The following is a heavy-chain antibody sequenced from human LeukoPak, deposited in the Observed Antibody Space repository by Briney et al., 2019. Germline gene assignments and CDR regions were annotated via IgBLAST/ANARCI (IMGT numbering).Heavy chain of an antibody. CDR3: AKDGAVAGTGTEIDY. D-gene: IGHD6-19*01. V-gene: IGHV3-23*01. Sequence: GGSLRLSCAASGFTFSSYAMSWVRQAPGKGLEWVSAISGSGGSTYYADSVKGRFTISRDNSKNTLYLQVNSLRAEDTAVYYCAKDGAVAGTGTEIDYWGQGTLVTVSS. CDR1: GFTFSSYA. J-gene: IGHJ4*02. CDR2: ISGSGGST.